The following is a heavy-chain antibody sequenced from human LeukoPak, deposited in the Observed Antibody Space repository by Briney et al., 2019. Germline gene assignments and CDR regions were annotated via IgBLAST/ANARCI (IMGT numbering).Heavy chain of an antibody. Sequence: GGSLRLSCAASGFTFGSYGMHWVRQAPGKGLDWVAFVRYDGNNPYYSASVKGRFTISRDNSKNTVLLQMNNLRLEDAAVYYCARGSRYGDYPYYCDFWGQGTLVTVSS. V-gene: IGHV3-30*02. CDR1: GFTFGSYG. CDR3: ARGSRYGDYPYYCDF. D-gene: IGHD4-17*01. CDR2: VRYDGNNP. J-gene: IGHJ4*02.